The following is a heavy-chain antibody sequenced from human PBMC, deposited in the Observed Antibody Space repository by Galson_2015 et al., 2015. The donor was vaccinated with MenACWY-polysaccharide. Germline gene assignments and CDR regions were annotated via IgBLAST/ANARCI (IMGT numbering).Heavy chain of an antibody. Sequence: SVKVSCKGSGYTFTTYAINWVRQAPGQGLEWMGWISANNGNTNYAQKLQGRVSMTTDTSTSTAYMELRSLRSDGTAVYYCTRGGNYRSSWDYFDYWGRGTLVTVSS. CDR3: TRGGNYRSSWDYFDY. J-gene: IGHJ4*02. CDR1: GYTFTTYA. D-gene: IGHD6-13*01. V-gene: IGHV1-18*04. CDR2: ISANNGNT.